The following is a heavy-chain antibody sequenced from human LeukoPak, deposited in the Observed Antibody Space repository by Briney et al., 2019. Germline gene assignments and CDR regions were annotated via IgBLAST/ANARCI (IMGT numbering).Heavy chain of an antibody. J-gene: IGHJ4*02. CDR3: AKELERTLLEY. Sequence: GGSLRLSCAASGFTFSRYAMTWVRQAPGKGLEWVSVISGSGGTTDYADSVKGRFTISRDRPKNTLYLQMKSLRAEDTAVYYCAKELERTLLEYWGQGTLVTVSS. CDR2: ISGSGGTT. V-gene: IGHV3-23*01. D-gene: IGHD1-1*01. CDR1: GFTFSRYA.